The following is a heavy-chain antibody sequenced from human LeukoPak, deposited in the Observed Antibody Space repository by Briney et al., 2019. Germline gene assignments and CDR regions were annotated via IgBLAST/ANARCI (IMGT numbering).Heavy chain of an antibody. CDR3: ASSGAGTAPGTFNV. D-gene: IGHD1-7*01. V-gene: IGHV5-51*01. CDR1: GYRFTSYW. J-gene: IGHJ3*01. Sequence: GESLKISCKGSGYRFTSYWIGWVRQMPGKGLEWMGLIYPGDSDTRYSPSFQDHVTISADKSISTAYLQWSSLRASDAAMYYCASSGAGTAPGTFNVWGQGTLVTVSS. CDR2: IYPGDSDT.